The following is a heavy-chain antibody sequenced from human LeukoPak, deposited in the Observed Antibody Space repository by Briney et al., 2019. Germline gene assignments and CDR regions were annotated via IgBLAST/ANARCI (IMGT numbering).Heavy chain of an antibody. D-gene: IGHD6-19*01. CDR3: ARRLSSSGWSRDYAFDI. Sequence: GESLKISCKGSGYSFTSYWIGWVRQMPGKGLEWMGIIYPGDSDTRYSPSFQGQVTISADKSISTAYLQWSSLKASDTAMYYCARRLSSSGWSRDYAFDIWGQGTMVAVSS. CDR2: IYPGDSDT. V-gene: IGHV5-51*01. J-gene: IGHJ3*02. CDR1: GYSFTSYW.